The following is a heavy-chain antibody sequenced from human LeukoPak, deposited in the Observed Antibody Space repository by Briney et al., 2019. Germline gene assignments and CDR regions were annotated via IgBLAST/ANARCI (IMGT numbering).Heavy chain of an antibody. CDR1: GGSISSYY. CDR3: ARAFRGIFGVFEAFDI. CDR2: IYISGST. J-gene: IGHJ3*02. Sequence: PSETLSLTCTVSGGSISSYYWSWIRQPAGKGLEWIGRIYISGSTNYDPSLKSRVTMSVDTSKNQFSLKLSSVTAADTAVYYCARAFRGIFGVFEAFDIWGQGTMVTVSS. V-gene: IGHV4-4*07. D-gene: IGHD3-3*01.